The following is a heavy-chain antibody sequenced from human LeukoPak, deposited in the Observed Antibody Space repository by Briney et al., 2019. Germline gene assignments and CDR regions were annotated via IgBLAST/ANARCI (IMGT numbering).Heavy chain of an antibody. D-gene: IGHD3-3*01. J-gene: IGHJ6*02. CDR2: ISSSSSTI. V-gene: IGHV3-48*01. CDR1: GFTFSSHS. Sequence: PGGSLRLSCAASGFTFSSHSMNWVRQAPGKGLEWVSYISSSSSTIYYADSVKGRFTISRDNAKNSLYLQMNSLRAEDTAVYYCASYDFWSGYYFSLPRAYYYYGMDVWGQGTTVTVSS. CDR3: ASYDFWSGYYFSLPRAYYYYGMDV.